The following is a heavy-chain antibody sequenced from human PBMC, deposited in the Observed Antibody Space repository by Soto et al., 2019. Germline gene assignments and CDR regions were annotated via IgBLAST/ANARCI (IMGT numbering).Heavy chain of an antibody. J-gene: IGHJ6*02. V-gene: IGHV4-61*01. CDR3: ARTFCSTTSCQAHGMDV. D-gene: IGHD2-2*01. CDR2: LYYTGTT. CDR1: GDSVSSGSYY. Sequence: QVQLQESGPGLVKPSETLSLTCTVSGDSVSSGSYYWTWIRQPSGKGLEWIGYLYYTGTTNYNPSLKSRVTMSLDTSSNQFSLRLSSVTAADTAVYFCARTFCSTTSCQAHGMDVWGQGTSVTVSS.